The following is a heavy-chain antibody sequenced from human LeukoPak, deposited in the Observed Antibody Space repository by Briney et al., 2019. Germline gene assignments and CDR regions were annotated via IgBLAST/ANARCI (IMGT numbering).Heavy chain of an antibody. CDR3: ARHHCSGGSCYPPNYYYYYTMDV. J-gene: IGHJ6*02. D-gene: IGHD2-15*01. V-gene: IGHV3-48*03. CDR2: ISTSGSPI. CDR1: GFTLSNYE. Sequence: GGSLRLSCGASGFTLSNYEMNWVRQAPGKGLEWVSYISTSGSPIYYADSVKGRFTISRDNAKNSLYLQMNNLRAEDTAVYYCARHHCSGGSCYPPNYYYYYTMDVWGQGTTVTVSS.